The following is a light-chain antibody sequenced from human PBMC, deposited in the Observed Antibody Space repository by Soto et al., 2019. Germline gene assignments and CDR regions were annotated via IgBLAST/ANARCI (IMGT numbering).Light chain of an antibody. CDR2: QAS. Sequence: DIQMTQSPSTLSASVGDRVTITCRASQTINTWLAWYQQKLGKAPKFLIYQASSLESGVPSRFSGSGSATEFTLTISSLQPEDFATYYCQQYNVYPWTFGQGTKVEIK. V-gene: IGKV1-5*03. J-gene: IGKJ1*01. CDR3: QQYNVYPWT. CDR1: QTINTW.